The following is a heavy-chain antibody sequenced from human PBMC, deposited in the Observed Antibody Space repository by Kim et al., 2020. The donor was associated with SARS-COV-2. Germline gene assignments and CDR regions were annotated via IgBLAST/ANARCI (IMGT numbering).Heavy chain of an antibody. CDR2: ISDSGSTT. D-gene: IGHD6-19*01. CDR1: GFTFSSYE. J-gene: IGHJ3*02. CDR3: ARESVTGTDAFDI. V-gene: IGHV3-48*03. Sequence: GGSLRLSCAASGFTFSSYEINWVRQAPGKGLEWVSYISDSGSTTYYADSVKGRFTISRDNAKNSLFLQMNSLRAEDTAVDYCARESVTGTDAFDIWGQGTLVTVSS.